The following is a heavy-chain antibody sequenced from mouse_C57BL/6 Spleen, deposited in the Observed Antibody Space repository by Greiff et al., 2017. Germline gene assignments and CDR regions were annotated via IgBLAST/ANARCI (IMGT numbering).Heavy chain of an antibody. D-gene: IGHD1-1*01. CDR2: ISDGGSCT. CDR3: AREYRYGGSAYALDY. Sequence: EVMLVESGGGLVKPGGSLKLSCAASGFTFSSYAMYWVRQTPGQRLEWVATISDGGSCTYYQDNVKGRFTIARDNAKNNLYLQMSHLKSEDTAMYYCAREYRYGGSAYALDYWGQGTSVTVSS. J-gene: IGHJ4*01. CDR1: GFTFSSYA. V-gene: IGHV5-4*01.